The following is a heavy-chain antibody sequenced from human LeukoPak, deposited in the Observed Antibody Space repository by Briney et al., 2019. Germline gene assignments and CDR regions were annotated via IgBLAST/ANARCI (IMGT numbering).Heavy chain of an antibody. CDR1: GFTFSSYW. V-gene: IGHV3-74*01. J-gene: IGHJ4*02. CDR3: ARADYFRFDY. Sequence: GGSLRLFCAASGFTFSSYWIHWVRHAPGKGLVWVSHINSDGSSTTYADSVKGRFAISRDNAKNTLYLQMNSLRAEDTAVYFCARADYFRFDYWGQGTLVTVSS. D-gene: IGHD5-12*01. CDR2: INSDGSST.